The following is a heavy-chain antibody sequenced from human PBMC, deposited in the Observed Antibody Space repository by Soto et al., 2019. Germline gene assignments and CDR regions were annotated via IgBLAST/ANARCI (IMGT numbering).Heavy chain of an antibody. V-gene: IGHV1-69*06. J-gene: IGHJ6*02. D-gene: IGHD3-10*02. CDR2: ITPFVDTS. CDR1: GGTFSKYS. Sequence: QVRLVQSGAEVKKPGSSVKVSCKVSGGTFSKYSLSWVRQTPGQGLEWMGVITPFVDTSNYAQRFLGRVTITADKSTNRAFLECRGLRSEATPLCFCASTRFCTGISFNSRHYYGMDVWGQGTTVTVSS. CDR3: ASTRFCTGISFNSRHYYGMDV.